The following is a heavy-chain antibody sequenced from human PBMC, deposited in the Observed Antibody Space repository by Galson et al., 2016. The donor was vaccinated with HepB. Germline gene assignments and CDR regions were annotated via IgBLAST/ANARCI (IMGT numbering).Heavy chain of an antibody. V-gene: IGHV3-43*01. CDR3: ARRGIVYALDV. CDR2: ISWDGGST. Sequence: SLRLSCAASGFTFDDYTMHWVRQAPGKGLDWVSPISWDGGSTYYADSVKGRFTISRDNSKNSLYLQMNSLRTEDTAVYYCARRGIVYALDVWGQGTTVSVSS. J-gene: IGHJ6*02. D-gene: IGHD5/OR15-5a*01. CDR1: GFTFDDYT.